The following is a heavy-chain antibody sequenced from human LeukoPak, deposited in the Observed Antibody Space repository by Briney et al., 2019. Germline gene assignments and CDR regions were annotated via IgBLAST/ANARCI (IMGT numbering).Heavy chain of an antibody. J-gene: IGHJ4*02. V-gene: IGHV4-39*07. Sequence: SETLSLTCTVSGGSISSSSYYWGWIRQPPGKGLEWIGSIYYSGSTYYNPSLKSRVTISVDTSKNQFSLKLSSVTAADTAVYYCARLNIVATMGTFDYWGQGTLVTVSS. CDR2: IYYSGST. D-gene: IGHD5-12*01. CDR1: GGSISSSSYY. CDR3: ARLNIVATMGTFDY.